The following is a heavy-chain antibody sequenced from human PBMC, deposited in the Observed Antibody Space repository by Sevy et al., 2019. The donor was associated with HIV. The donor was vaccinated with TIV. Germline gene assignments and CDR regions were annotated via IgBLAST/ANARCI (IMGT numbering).Heavy chain of an antibody. Sequence: GESLKISCKSSGNSFTSYWIGWVRQMPRKGLEWMGIIYPGDSDTRYSPSFQGQVTISADKSISTAYRQWSSLKASDTAMYYCARREIVVVTPFDVWGQGTMVTVSS. CDR3: ARREIVVVTPFDV. J-gene: IGHJ3*01. CDR1: GNSFTSYW. V-gene: IGHV5-51*01. CDR2: IYPGDSDT. D-gene: IGHD3-22*01.